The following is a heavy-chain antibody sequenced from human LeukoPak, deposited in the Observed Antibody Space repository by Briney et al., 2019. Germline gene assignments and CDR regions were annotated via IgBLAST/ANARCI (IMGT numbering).Heavy chain of an antibody. V-gene: IGHV4-39*07. J-gene: IGHJ3*02. CDR2: VYYSGST. Sequence: PSETLSLTCTVSGGSIGSSSYYWGWIRQPPGKGLEWIGSVYYSGSTYYNPSLKSRVTISVDTSKNQFSLKLSSVTAADTAVYYCARDLIAAAVHDGFDIWGQGTMVTVSS. CDR3: ARDLIAAAVHDGFDI. CDR1: GGSIGSSSYY. D-gene: IGHD6-13*01.